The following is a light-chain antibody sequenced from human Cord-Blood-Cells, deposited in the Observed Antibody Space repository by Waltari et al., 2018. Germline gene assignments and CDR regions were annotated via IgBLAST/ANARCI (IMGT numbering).Light chain of an antibody. V-gene: IGKV3-20*01. CDR3: QQYGSSPLT. Sequence: ELVLTQSPGPLSLSPGERATLSCRASQSVIRSYLAWYQQKPGQAPRLLIYGASSRATGIPDRFSGSGSGTDFTLTISRLEPEDFAVYYCQQYGSSPLTFGGGTKVEIK. CDR2: GAS. CDR1: QSVIRSY. J-gene: IGKJ4*01.